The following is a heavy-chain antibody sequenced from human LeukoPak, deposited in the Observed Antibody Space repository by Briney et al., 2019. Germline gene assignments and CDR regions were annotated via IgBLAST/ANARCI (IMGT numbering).Heavy chain of an antibody. J-gene: IGHJ3*02. CDR1: GFTFSSYS. Sequence: GGSLRLSCAASGFTFSSYSMSWVRQAPGKGLEWVSSISSSSSYIYYADSVKGRLTISRDNAKNSLYLQMNSLRAEDTAVYYCARAGNREGSYGAFDIWGQGTMVTVSS. D-gene: IGHD1-26*01. CDR3: ARAGNREGSYGAFDI. CDR2: ISSSSSYI. V-gene: IGHV3-21*01.